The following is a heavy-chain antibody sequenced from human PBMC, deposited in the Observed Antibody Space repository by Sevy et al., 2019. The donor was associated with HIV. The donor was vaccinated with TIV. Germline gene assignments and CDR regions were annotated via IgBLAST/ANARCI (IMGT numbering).Heavy chain of an antibody. J-gene: IGHJ3*02. CDR1: GGSISSYY. CDR3: ARVGEASVTKEGDDAFDI. V-gene: IGHV4-4*07. CDR2: IYTSGST. Sequence: SETLSLTCTVSGGSISSYYWSWIRQPAGKGLEWIGRIYTSGSTNYNPSLKSRVTMSVDTSKNQFSLRLSSVTAADTAVYYGARVGEASVTKEGDDAFDIWGQGTMVTVSS. D-gene: IGHD4-17*01.